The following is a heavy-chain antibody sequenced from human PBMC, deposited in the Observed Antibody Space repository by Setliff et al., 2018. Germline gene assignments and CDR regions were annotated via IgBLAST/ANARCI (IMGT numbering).Heavy chain of an antibody. CDR3: ARVRITPYCMDV. Sequence: SETLSLTCTVSGGSMGSYYWTWIRQSAGKGLEWIGRVYTTGSTAFNPSLNSRVTMSLDKSKNQFSLKLYSVTAADTAVYFCARVRITPYCMDVWGKGTTVTVYS. J-gene: IGHJ6*03. D-gene: IGHD3-10*01. V-gene: IGHV4-4*07. CDR2: VYTTGST. CDR1: GGSMGSYY.